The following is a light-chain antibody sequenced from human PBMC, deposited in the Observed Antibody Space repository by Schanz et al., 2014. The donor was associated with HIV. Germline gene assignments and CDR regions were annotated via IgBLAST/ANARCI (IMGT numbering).Light chain of an antibody. CDR1: SSDVGSYNL. Sequence: QSALTQPASVSGSPGQSITISCTGTSSDVGSYNLASRDQQHPGKAPKLMIYEVSKRPSGVSNRFSGSKSGNTASLTISGLQAEDEADYYCCSYAGSSTWVFGGGTKLTVL. CDR3: CSYAGSSTWV. V-gene: IGLV2-23*02. J-gene: IGLJ2*01. CDR2: EVS.